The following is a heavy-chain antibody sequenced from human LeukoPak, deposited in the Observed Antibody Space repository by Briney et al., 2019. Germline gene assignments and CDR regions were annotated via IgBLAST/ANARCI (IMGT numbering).Heavy chain of an antibody. J-gene: IGHJ4*02. D-gene: IGHD6-13*01. CDR3: AREFRPAERGGFDY. CDR1: GYTFTTYV. CDR2: MNPNSGNT. V-gene: IGHV1-8*02. Sequence: ASVKVSCGASGYTFTTYVIHWMRQAPGQRLEWMGWMNPNSGNTGYAQKFQGRVTMTRNTSISTAYTELSSLRSEDTAVYYCAREFRPAERGGFDYWGQGTLVTVSS.